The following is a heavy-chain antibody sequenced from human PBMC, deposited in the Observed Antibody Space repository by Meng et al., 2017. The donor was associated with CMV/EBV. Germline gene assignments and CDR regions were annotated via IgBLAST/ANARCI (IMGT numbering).Heavy chain of an antibody. Sequence: CAASGFTFTHTWMIWVRQVSGKGLEWVGRFRANSEGGTADYAAPVKGRFAISRDDSSSTLYLHMNSLKSEDTAMYRCTTHVYTNWNYPWGQGTLVTVSS. D-gene: IGHD1-7*01. CDR1: GFTFTHTW. CDR2: FRANSEGGTA. J-gene: IGHJ5*02. CDR3: TTHVYTNWNYP. V-gene: IGHV3-15*07.